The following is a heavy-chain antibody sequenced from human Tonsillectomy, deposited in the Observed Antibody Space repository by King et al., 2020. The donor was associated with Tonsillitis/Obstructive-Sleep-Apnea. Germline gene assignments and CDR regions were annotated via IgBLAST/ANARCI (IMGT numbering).Heavy chain of an antibody. Sequence: VQLQESGPGLVKPSETLSLTCTVSGGSVSSGSYYWSWIRPPPGKGLEWIGYIYYSGSTNYNPSLKSRVTISVDTSKNQFSLKLSSVTAADTAVYYCARGGNCSSTSCYRDNWFDPWGQGTLVTVSS. CDR3: ARGGNCSSTSCYRDNWFDP. D-gene: IGHD2-2*01. V-gene: IGHV4-61*01. CDR1: GGSVSSGSYY. CDR2: IYYSGST. J-gene: IGHJ5*02.